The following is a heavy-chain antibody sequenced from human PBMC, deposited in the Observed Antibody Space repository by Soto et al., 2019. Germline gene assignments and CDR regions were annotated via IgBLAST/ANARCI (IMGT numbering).Heavy chain of an antibody. CDR1: GFSFGGYG. CDR3: ATADLYVEGETSPSFRD. V-gene: IGHV3-33*03. CDR2: IWYDGTSN. Sequence: QVQLVESGGGVVQPGGSLRLSCAASGFSFGGYGMRWVRQAPGKGPEWVAVIWYDGTSNYYADSVQGRFTISRDNSKNMLYLQIHPMRAEETAVYYCATADLYVEGETSPSFRDWGRGTLVTVSS. D-gene: IGHD3-16*01. J-gene: IGHJ4*02.